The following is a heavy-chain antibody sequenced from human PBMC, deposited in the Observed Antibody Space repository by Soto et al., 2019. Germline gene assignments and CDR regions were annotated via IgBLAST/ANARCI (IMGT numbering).Heavy chain of an antibody. CDR2: IWYGGSNK. Sequence: GGSLRLSCTASGFTFSHHGMHWVRQTPGKGLEWVAIIWYGGSNKYYVDSVKGRFTISRDNSENTVWLQMNSLRAEDTAVYYRAREGTRTAVVGPLDHSGQGTQLTVSS. D-gene: IGHD3-22*01. V-gene: IGHV3-33*01. CDR3: AREGTRTAVVGPLDH. CDR1: GFTFSHHG. J-gene: IGHJ1*01.